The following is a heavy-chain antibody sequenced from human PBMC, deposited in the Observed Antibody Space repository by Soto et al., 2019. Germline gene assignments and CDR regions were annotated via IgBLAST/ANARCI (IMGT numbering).Heavy chain of an antibody. CDR3: TRDGDGRMTTNPYYYYGMDV. V-gene: IGHV4-4*02. J-gene: IGHJ6*02. CDR2: VNYSGDA. D-gene: IGHD2-21*02. CDR1: GGSISDRYW. Sequence: SETLSLTCVVSGGSISDRYWWSWVRQPPGKGLEWIGNVNYSGDAKYNPSVNRGVSISVKTSKNQFSLNLSSVTAADTAVYYCTRDGDGRMTTNPYYYYGMDVWGPGITVTVSS.